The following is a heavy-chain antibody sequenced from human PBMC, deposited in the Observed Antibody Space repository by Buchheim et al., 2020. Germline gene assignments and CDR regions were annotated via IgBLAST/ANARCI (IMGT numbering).Heavy chain of an antibody. CDR2: IYYSGST. J-gene: IGHJ5*02. CDR3: AVTYYDFWSGYYPLGWFDP. V-gene: IGHV4-39*01. CDR1: GGSISSSSYY. Sequence: QLQLQESGPGLVKPSETLSLTCTVSGGSISSSSYYWGWIRQPPGKGLEWIGSIYYSGSTYYNPSLKSRVTISVDTSKNQFSLKLSSGTAADTAVYYCAVTYYDFWSGYYPLGWFDPWGQGTL. D-gene: IGHD3-3*01.